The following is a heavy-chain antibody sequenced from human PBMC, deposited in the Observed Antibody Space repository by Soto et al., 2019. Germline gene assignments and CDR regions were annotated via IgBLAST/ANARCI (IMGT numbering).Heavy chain of an antibody. CDR2: ISAYNGNT. V-gene: IGHV1-18*04. Sequence: ASVKVSCKASGYTFTGYYMHWVRQAPGQGLEWMGWISAYNGNTNYAQKLQGRVTMTTDTSTSTAYMELRSLRSDDTAVYYCAREASRGDYYYGMDVWGQGTTVTVSS. CDR1: GYTFTGYY. J-gene: IGHJ6*02. CDR3: AREASRGDYYYGMDV. D-gene: IGHD3-10*01.